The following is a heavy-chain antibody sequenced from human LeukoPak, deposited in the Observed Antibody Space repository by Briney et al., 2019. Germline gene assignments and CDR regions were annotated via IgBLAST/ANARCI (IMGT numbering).Heavy chain of an antibody. CDR2: ISKSGST. V-gene: IGHV4-31*03. CDR1: GGSISSGVYY. CDR3: ARGNWNKGVYYYGMDV. D-gene: IGHD1/OR15-1a*01. J-gene: IGHJ6*02. Sequence: SQTLSLTCTVSGGSISSGVYYWTWIRQHPGKGLEWIGYISKSGSTLYNPSLKSRVTTSVDTSKNQFSLKLSSVTPEDTAVYYCARGNWNKGVYYYGMDVWGQGTTVTVSS.